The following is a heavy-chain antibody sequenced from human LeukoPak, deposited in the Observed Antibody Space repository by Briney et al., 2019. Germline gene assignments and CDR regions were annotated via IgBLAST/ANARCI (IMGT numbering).Heavy chain of an antibody. D-gene: IGHD6-13*01. CDR2: ISWNSGNI. Sequence: GGSLRLSCATSGFPFDTYGMHWVRQGPGKGLEWVSGISWNSGNIVYADSVKGRFTISRDSAKKSPYLQMNSLRPEDTALYYCVADSSSWFPIDFDFWGQGALVTVSS. CDR1: GFPFDTYG. V-gene: IGHV3-9*01. CDR3: VADSSSWFPIDFDF. J-gene: IGHJ4*02.